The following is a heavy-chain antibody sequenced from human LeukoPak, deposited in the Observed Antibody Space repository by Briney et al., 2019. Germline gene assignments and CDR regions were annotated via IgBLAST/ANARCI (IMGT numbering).Heavy chain of an antibody. V-gene: IGHV4-34*01. CDR3: ARGLYYDYVWGSYRPTWFDP. D-gene: IGHD3-16*02. CDR1: GGSFSVYY. CDR2: INHSGST. J-gene: IGHJ5*02. Sequence: KPSETLSLTCAVYGGSFSVYYLSWIRQPPGKGLEWIGEINHSGSTNDNPSLKSRVTISVDTSKNQFSLKLSSVTAADTAVYYCARGLYYDYVWGSYRPTWFDPWGQGTLVTVSS.